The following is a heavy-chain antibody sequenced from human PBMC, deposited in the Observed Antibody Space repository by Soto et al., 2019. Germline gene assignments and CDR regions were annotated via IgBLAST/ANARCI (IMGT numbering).Heavy chain of an antibody. Sequence: SVKVTCKASGFTFTSSAVQWVRQARGQRLEWIGWIVVGSGNTNYAQKFQERVTITRDMSTSTAYMELSSLRSEDTAVYYCAADTVVVTAIHDYYYGMDVWGQGTTVTVSS. CDR1: GFTFTSSA. J-gene: IGHJ6*02. CDR3: AADTVVVTAIHDYYYGMDV. V-gene: IGHV1-58*01. D-gene: IGHD2-21*02. CDR2: IVVGSGNT.